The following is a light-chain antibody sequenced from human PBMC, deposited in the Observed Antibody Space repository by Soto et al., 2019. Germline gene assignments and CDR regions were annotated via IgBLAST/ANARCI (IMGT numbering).Light chain of an antibody. Sequence: EIVMTQSPATLSVSPGERATLSCRASQSVRSNLAWYQQKPGQAPRLVIYAASTRATGIPDRFSGSVSGTEFNLTLSSLQSEDFAVYYCKQYNEWPPFTFGQGTRLEIK. CDR3: KQYNEWPPFT. CDR1: QSVRSN. V-gene: IGKV3-15*01. J-gene: IGKJ5*01. CDR2: AAS.